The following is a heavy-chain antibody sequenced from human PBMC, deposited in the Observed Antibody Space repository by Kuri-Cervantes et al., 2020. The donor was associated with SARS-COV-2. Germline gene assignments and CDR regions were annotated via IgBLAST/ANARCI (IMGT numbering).Heavy chain of an antibody. D-gene: IGHD3-10*01. CDR3: ATKLFGEHWFDP. CDR1: GASMSDPMSHYY. J-gene: IGHJ5*02. Sequence: SETLSLTCTVSGASMSDPMSHYYWNWIRLTPGKGLEWIGYIFHTGSNSRNPSLKSRVTISLDTSKNQFSLSLNSVTPVDTAVYYCATKLFGEHWFDPWGQGILVTVSS. CDR2: IFHTGSN. V-gene: IGHV4-61*01.